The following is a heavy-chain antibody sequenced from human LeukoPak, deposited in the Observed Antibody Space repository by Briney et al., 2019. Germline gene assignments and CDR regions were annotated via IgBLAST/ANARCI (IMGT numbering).Heavy chain of an antibody. Sequence: GRSLRLSCAASGFTFSSYSMNWVRQAPGKGLEWVSYISSSSSTIYYADSVKGRFTISRDNAKNSLYLQMDSLRAEDTAVYYCARGYDEFDYWGQGTLVTVSS. D-gene: IGHD5-12*01. J-gene: IGHJ4*02. CDR3: ARGYDEFDY. CDR2: ISSSSSTI. V-gene: IGHV3-48*01. CDR1: GFTFSSYS.